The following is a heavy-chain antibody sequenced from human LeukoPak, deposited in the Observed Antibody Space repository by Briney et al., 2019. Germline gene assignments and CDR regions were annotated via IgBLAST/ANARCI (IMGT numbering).Heavy chain of an antibody. V-gene: IGHV4-34*01. CDR3: ATTDGRDGNPGY. J-gene: IGHJ4*02. D-gene: IGHD4-23*01. CDR2: VNHSGKT. Sequence: SETLSLTCAVEGVSFKSYHWSWIRQPPGKGLEWIGEVNHSGKTNYNPSLKGRLTISVDTTKSQVFLKLKSVTAADTAVYFCATTDGRDGNPGYWGQGTLVTVSS. CDR1: GVSFKSYH.